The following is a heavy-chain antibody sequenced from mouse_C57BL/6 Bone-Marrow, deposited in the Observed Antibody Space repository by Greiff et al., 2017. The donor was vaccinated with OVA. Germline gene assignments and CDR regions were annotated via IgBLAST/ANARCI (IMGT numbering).Heavy chain of an antibody. Sequence: EVKLVESGGGLVKPGGSLKLSCAASGFTFSSYAMSWVRQTPEKRLEWVATISDGGSFTYYPDNVKGRFTISRDNAKNNLYLQMSHLKSEDTAMYAGARGPLLGEGAWFAYWGQGTLVTVS. J-gene: IGHJ3*01. CDR1: GFTFSSYA. D-gene: IGHD2-1*01. CDR2: ISDGGSFT. V-gene: IGHV5-4*03. CDR3: ARGPLLGEGAWFAY.